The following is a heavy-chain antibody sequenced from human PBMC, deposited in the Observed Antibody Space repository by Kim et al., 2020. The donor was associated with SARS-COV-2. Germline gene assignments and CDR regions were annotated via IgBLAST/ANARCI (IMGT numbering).Heavy chain of an antibody. CDR1: GGSFSGYY. V-gene: IGHV4-34*01. D-gene: IGHD6-19*01. CDR2: INHSGST. J-gene: IGHJ4*01. CDR3: ARGWEQWLSEGCYFDY. Sequence: SETLSLTCAVYGGSFSGYYWSWIRQPPGKGLEWIGEINHSGSTNYNPSLKSRVTISVDTSKNQFSLKLSSVTAADTAVYYCARGWEQWLSEGCYFDYWG.